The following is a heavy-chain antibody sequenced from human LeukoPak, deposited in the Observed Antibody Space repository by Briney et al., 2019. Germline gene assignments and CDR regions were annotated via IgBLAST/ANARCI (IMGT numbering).Heavy chain of an antibody. CDR2: IYYSGST. CDR1: GGSISSSSYY. D-gene: IGHD1-26*01. V-gene: IGHV4-39*07. J-gene: IGHJ6*02. CDR3: ARAGGSYFSYYYYGMDV. Sequence: SETLSLTCTVSGGSISSSSYYWGWIRQPPGKGLEWIGRIYYSGSTYYNPSLKSRVTISVDTSKNQFSLKLSSVTAADTAVYYCARAGGSYFSYYYYGMDVWGQGTTVTVSS.